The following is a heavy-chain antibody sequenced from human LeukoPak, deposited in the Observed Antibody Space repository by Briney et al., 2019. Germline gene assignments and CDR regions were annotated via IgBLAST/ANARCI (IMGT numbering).Heavy chain of an antibody. Sequence: PSETLSLTCADYGGSFSGYYWSWGRQAPGKGRERIGEINHSGSTNYNPSLTSRATISVDTSKNPFSLQLSSVTAADTAVYYCARCGNSWFDPWGQGTLVAVSS. D-gene: IGHD2/OR15-2a*01. CDR3: ARCGNSWFDP. V-gene: IGHV4-34*01. J-gene: IGHJ5*02. CDR2: INHSGST. CDR1: GGSFSGYY.